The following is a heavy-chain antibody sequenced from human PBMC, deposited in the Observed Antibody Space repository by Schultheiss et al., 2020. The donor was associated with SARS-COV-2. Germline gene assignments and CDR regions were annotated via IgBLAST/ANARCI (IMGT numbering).Heavy chain of an antibody. J-gene: IGHJ3*02. Sequence: GESLKISCAASGFTFSSYEMNWVRQAPGKGLEWVSVIYSCGSTYYADSVKGRFTISRDNAKNSLYLQMNSLRAEDTAVYYCATLLYYYDNLDIWGQGTMVTVSS. V-gene: IGHV3-66*01. CDR3: ATLLYYYDNLDI. CDR1: GFTFSSYE. D-gene: IGHD3-22*01. CDR2: IYSCGST.